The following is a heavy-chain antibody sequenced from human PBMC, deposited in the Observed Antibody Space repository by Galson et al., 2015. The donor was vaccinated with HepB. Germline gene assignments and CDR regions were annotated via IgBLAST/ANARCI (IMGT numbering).Heavy chain of an antibody. V-gene: IGHV4-31*03. J-gene: IGHJ6*03. CDR2: IYYSGST. CDR1: GGSISSGGYY. CDR3: ARENLRYDYVWGSPGYYYMDV. D-gene: IGHD3-16*01. Sequence: TLSLTCTVSGGSISSGGYYWSWIRQHPGKGLEWIGYIYYSGSTYYNPSLKSRVTISVDTSKNQFSLKLTSVTAADTAVYYCARENLRYDYVWGSPGYYYMDVWGKGTTVTVSS.